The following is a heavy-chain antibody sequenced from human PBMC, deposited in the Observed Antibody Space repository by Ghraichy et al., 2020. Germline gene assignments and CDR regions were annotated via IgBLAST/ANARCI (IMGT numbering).Heavy chain of an antibody. CDR2: ISWNSGSI. J-gene: IGHJ4*02. D-gene: IGHD2-21*02. CDR1: GFTFDDYA. CDR3: AKDTLPGGDGVGVADY. V-gene: IGHV3-9*01. Sequence: LSLTCAASGFTFDDYAMHWVRQAPGKGLEWVSGISWNSGSIGYADSVKGRFTISRDNAKNSLYLQMNSLRAEDTALYYCAKDTLPGGDGVGVADYWGQGTLVTVSS.